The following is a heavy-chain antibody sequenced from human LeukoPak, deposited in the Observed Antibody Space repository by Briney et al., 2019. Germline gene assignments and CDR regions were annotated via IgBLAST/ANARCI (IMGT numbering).Heavy chain of an antibody. D-gene: IGHD6-13*01. CDR1: GFTFSSYA. V-gene: IGHV3-23*01. CDR2: VSGRGGST. Sequence: PGGSRLLSCVASGFTFSSYAMSWVRQAPGKGLEWVSVVSGRGGSTYSADSVKGRFTISRDNSKNTLFLQMNSLRADDTAVYFCAKDQKSIAATGYDYWGPGNLCSVSS. J-gene: IGHJ4*01. CDR3: AKDQKSIAATGYDY.